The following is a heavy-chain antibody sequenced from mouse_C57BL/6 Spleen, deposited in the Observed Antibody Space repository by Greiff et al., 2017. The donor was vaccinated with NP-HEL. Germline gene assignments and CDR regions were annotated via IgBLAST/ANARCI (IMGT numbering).Heavy chain of an antibody. V-gene: IGHV1-81*01. Sequence: QVQLQQSGAELARPGASVKLSCKASGYTFTSYGISWVKQRTGQGLEWIGEIYPRSGNTYYNEKFKGKATLTADKSSSTAYMELRSLTSEDSAVYFCARGRNDGYYDFDYWGQSTTLTVSS. CDR1: GYTFTSYG. D-gene: IGHD2-3*01. CDR2: IYPRSGNT. J-gene: IGHJ2*01. CDR3: ARGRNDGYYDFDY.